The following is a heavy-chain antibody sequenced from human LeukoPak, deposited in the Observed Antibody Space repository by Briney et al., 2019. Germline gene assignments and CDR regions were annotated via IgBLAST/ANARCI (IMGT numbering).Heavy chain of an antibody. CDR2: IIPILGIA. CDR1: GGTFSSYA. Sequence: SVKVSCKASGGTFSSYAISWVRQAPGQGLEWMGRIIPILGIANYAQKFQGRVTITADKSTSTAYMELSSLRSEDTAVYYCARIGYSGYDLDSPVDYWGQGTLVTVSS. CDR3: ARIGYSGYDLDSPVDY. V-gene: IGHV1-69*04. D-gene: IGHD5-12*01. J-gene: IGHJ4*02.